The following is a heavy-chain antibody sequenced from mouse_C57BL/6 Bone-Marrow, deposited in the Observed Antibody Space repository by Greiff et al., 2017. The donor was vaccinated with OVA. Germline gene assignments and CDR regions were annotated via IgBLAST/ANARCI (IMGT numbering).Heavy chain of an antibody. CDR3: ARRTIVTTYYFDY. CDR1: GYTFTDYN. J-gene: IGHJ2*01. V-gene: IGHV1-18*01. CDR2: INPNNGGT. Sequence: EVQLQESGPELVKPGASVKIPCKASGYTFTDYNMDWVKQSHGKSLEWIGDINPNNGGTIYNQKFKGKATLTVDKSSSTAYMERRSLTSEDTAVYDGARRTIVTTYYFDYWGQGTTLTVSS. D-gene: IGHD2-5*01.